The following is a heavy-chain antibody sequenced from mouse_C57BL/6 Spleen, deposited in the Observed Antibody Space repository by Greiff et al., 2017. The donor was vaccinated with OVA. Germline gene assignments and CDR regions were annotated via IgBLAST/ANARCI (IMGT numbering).Heavy chain of an antibody. Sequence: QVQLQQPGAELVKPGASVKLSCKASGYTFTSYWMQWVKQRPGQGLEWIGEIDPSDSYTNYNQKFKGKATLTVDTSSSTAYMQLSSLTSEDSAVYYCARRNEYDDGYYPRAVDYWGQGTTLTVSS. CDR2: IDPSDSYT. CDR1: GYTFTSYW. V-gene: IGHV1-50*01. J-gene: IGHJ2*01. CDR3: ARRNEYDDGYYPRAVDY. D-gene: IGHD2-3*01.